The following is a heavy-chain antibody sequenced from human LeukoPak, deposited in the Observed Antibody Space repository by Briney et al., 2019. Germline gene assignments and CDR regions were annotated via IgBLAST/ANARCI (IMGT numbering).Heavy chain of an antibody. V-gene: IGHV4-34*01. Sequence: SETLSLTCAVYGGSFSGYYWSWIRQPPGKGLEWIGEINHSGSTNYHPSLKSRVTISVDTSKNQFSLKLSSVTAADTAVYYCARGIWSGYYVYWGQGTLVTVSS. CDR3: ARGIWSGYYVY. D-gene: IGHD3-3*01. CDR1: GGSFSGYY. CDR2: INHSGST. J-gene: IGHJ4*02.